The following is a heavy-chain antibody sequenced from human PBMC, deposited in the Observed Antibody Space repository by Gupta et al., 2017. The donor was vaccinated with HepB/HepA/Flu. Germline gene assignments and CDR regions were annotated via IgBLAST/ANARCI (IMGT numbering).Heavy chain of an antibody. D-gene: IGHD6-19*01. CDR3: AKGDVAGTVDY. J-gene: IGHJ4*02. V-gene: IGHV3-23*01. Sequence: EVQLLESGGGLVQPGGSLRLSCAASGFTFSSYAMSWVRQAPGKGLEWGSAISGSGGSTYDADSVKGRFTISRDNAKNTLYLQMNRLRAEDTAVYYCAKGDVAGTVDYWGQGTLVPVYS. CDR2: ISGSGGST. CDR1: GFTFSSYA.